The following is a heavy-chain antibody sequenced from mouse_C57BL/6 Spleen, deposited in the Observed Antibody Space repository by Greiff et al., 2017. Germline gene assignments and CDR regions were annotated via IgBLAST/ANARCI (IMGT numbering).Heavy chain of an antibody. CDR2: IYPRSGNT. Sequence: VQGVESGAELARPGASVKLSCKASGYTFTSYGISWVKQRTGQGLEWIGEIYPRSGNTYYNEKFKGKATLTADKSSSTAYMELRSLTSEDSAVYFCGPDGTYAMDYWGQGTSVTVSS. V-gene: IGHV1-81*01. D-gene: IGHD4-1*01. CDR3: GPDGTYAMDY. CDR1: GYTFTSYG. J-gene: IGHJ4*01.